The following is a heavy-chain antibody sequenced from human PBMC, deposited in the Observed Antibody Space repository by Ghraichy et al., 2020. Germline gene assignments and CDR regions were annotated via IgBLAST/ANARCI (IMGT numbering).Heavy chain of an antibody. D-gene: IGHD3-10*01. CDR3: ARDPQRITMVRGVIPYYFDY. CDR1: GFTFSSYA. Sequence: GGSLRLSCAASGFTFSSYAMHWVRQAPGKGLEWVAVISYDGSNKYYADSVKGRFTISRDNSKNTLYLQMNSLRAEDTAVYYCARDPQRITMVRGVIPYYFDYWGQGTLVTVSS. J-gene: IGHJ4*02. CDR2: ISYDGSNK. V-gene: IGHV3-30*04.